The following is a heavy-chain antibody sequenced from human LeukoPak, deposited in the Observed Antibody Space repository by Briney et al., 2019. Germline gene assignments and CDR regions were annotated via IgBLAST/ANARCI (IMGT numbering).Heavy chain of an antibody. Sequence: GGSLRLSCAASGFTFSSYAMSWVRQAPGKGLEWVSAISGSGGSTYYADSVKGRFTISRDNSKNTLCLQMNSLRAEDTAVYYCAKDHPDYDILTGYHWGQGTLVTVSS. V-gene: IGHV3-23*01. CDR3: AKDHPDYDILTGYH. D-gene: IGHD3-9*01. J-gene: IGHJ4*02. CDR1: GFTFSSYA. CDR2: ISGSGGST.